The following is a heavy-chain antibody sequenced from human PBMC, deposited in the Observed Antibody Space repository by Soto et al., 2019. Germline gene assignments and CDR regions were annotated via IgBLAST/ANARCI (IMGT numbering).Heavy chain of an antibody. CDR2: INSDGSST. CDR1: GFTFSSYW. D-gene: IGHD3-3*01. V-gene: IGHV3-74*01. Sequence: LRLSCAASGFTFSSYWMHWVRQAPGKGLVWVSRINSDGSSTSYADSVKGRFTISRDNAKNTLYLQMNSLRAEDTAVYYCARDPARITIFGVVISDGMDVWGQGTTVTVSS. J-gene: IGHJ6*02. CDR3: ARDPARITIFGVVISDGMDV.